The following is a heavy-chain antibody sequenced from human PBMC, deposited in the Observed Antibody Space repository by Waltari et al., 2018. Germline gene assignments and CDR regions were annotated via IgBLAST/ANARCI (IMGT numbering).Heavy chain of an antibody. CDR1: GFSFSSYG. D-gene: IGHD1-26*01. CDR3: APMGASRLTWTD. V-gene: IGHV3-48*01. J-gene: IGHJ4*02. Sequence: EVQLVESGGGLVQPGGSLRLSCAASGFSFSSYGMNWVRQAPGKGLGWVVKSSGSGNPIDYADSVKGSFTISRDNAKNSLFLQMNGLRAEDTAVYYCAPMGASRLTWTDWGQGTLVTVSS. CDR2: SSGSGNPI.